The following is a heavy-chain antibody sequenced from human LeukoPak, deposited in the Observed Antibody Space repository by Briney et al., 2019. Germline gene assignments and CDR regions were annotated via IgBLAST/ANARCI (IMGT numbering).Heavy chain of an antibody. CDR3: ARLPSYGDYAPDY. CDR2: IYYTGST. D-gene: IGHD4-17*01. Sequence: SETLSLTCAVSGASISGSGYYLGWIRQPPGKGLEWIGNIYYTGSTYYNASLQSRVTISVDTSKNQFSLKLSSVTAADTAVYYCARLPSYGDYAPDYWGQGTLVTVSS. V-gene: IGHV4-39*01. CDR1: GASISGSGYY. J-gene: IGHJ4*02.